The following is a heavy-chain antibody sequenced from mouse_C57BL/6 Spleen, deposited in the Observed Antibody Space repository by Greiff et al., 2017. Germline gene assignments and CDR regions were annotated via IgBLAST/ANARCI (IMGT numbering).Heavy chain of an antibody. CDR1: GYSITSGYY. CDR3: ASGDPSWFAY. Sequence: EVKLMESGPGLVKPSQSLSLTCSVTGYSITSGYYWNWIRQFPGNKLEWMGYISYDGSNNYNPSLKNRISITRDTSKNQFFLKLNSVTTEDTATYYCASGDPSWFAYWGQGTLVTVSA. V-gene: IGHV3-6*01. CDR2: ISYDGSN. J-gene: IGHJ3*01.